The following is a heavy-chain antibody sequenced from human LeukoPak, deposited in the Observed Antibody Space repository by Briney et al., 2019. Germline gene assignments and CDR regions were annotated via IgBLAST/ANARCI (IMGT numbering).Heavy chain of an antibody. D-gene: IGHD3-10*01. V-gene: IGHV4-39*01. CDR1: GASISSSSFY. J-gene: IGHJ4*02. CDR3: ARYYYGSGSYRRPFDY. Sequence: SQTLSPTCTVSGASISSSSFYWGWVRQPPGKGLEWIGSTHYSGSTHYNPSLKSPVNISVDTSKNQFSLSLSSVTAADTAVYYCARYYYGSGSYRRPFDYWGQGTLVTVSS. CDR2: THYSGST.